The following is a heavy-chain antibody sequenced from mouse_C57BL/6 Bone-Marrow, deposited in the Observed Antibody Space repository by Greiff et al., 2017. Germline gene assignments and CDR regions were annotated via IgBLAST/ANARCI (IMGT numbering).Heavy chain of an antibody. CDR2: IYPGDGAT. Sequence: VQLQQSGPELVKPGASVKISCKASGYAFSSSWMNWVKQRPGKGLEWIGRIYPGDGATNYNGKFKGKAKLTADKSSSTAYMQLSSLTSEDSAVYFCARRAGLDYGGQGTTLTVSS. J-gene: IGHJ2*01. CDR3: ARRAGLDY. CDR1: GYAFSSSW. D-gene: IGHD3-3*01. V-gene: IGHV1-82*01.